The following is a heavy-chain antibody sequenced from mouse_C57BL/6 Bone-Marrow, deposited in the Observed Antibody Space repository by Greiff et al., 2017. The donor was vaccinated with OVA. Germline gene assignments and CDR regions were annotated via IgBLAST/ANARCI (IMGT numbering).Heavy chain of an antibody. CDR1: GFNIKDDY. V-gene: IGHV14-4*01. CDR2: IDPENGDT. Sequence: VQLQQSGAELVRPGASVKLSCTASGFNIKDDYMHWVKQRPEQGLEWIGWIDPENGDTEYASKFQGKATITADTSSNTAYLQLSSLTSEDTAVYYCTTVYYSNYYAMDYWGRGTAVTVSS. J-gene: IGHJ4*01. CDR3: TTVYYSNYYAMDY. D-gene: IGHD2-5*01.